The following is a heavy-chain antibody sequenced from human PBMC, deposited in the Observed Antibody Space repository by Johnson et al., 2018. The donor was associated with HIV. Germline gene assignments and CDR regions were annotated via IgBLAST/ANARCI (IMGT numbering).Heavy chain of an antibody. J-gene: IGHJ3*02. V-gene: IGHV3-33*01. CDR3: ARVLGGFDAVDI. Sequence: QVQLVESGGGVVQPGRSLRLSCAASGFTFSSYGMHWVRQAPGKGLEWVAVIWYDRSNKYYADSVKGRFTISRDNSKNTLSLQMNSLRAEDTAVYYCARVLGGFDAVDIWGQGTMVTVSS. CDR1: GFTFSSYG. D-gene: IGHD3-9*01. CDR2: IWYDRSNK.